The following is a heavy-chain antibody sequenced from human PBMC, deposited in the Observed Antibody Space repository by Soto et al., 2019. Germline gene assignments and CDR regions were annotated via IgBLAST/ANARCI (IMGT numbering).Heavy chain of an antibody. CDR1: GFTFSSYA. Sequence: EVQLLESGGGLVQPGGSLRLSCAASGFTFSSYAMTWVRQAPGKGLEWVSAISGSGGSTYYADSVKGRFTISRDNSKNTLYLQMNSLRAEDTAVYYCAKDEWNLRYFDWLSSLDAFDIWGQGTMVTVSS. CDR3: AKDEWNLRYFDWLSSLDAFDI. V-gene: IGHV3-23*01. D-gene: IGHD3-9*01. J-gene: IGHJ3*02. CDR2: ISGSGGST.